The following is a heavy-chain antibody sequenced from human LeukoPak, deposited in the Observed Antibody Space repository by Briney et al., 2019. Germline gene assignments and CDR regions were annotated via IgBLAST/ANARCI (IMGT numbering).Heavy chain of an antibody. D-gene: IGHD4-11*01. V-gene: IGHV1-69*06. J-gene: IGHJ4*02. CDR2: IIPIFGTA. Sequence: SVKVSCKASGGTFSSYAISWVRQAPGQGLEWMGGIIPIFGTANYAQKFQGRVTITADKSTSTAYMELSSLRSEDTAVYYCASRTRMTTVFSFDYWGQGTLVTVSS. CDR3: ASRTRMTTVFSFDY. CDR1: GGTFSSYA.